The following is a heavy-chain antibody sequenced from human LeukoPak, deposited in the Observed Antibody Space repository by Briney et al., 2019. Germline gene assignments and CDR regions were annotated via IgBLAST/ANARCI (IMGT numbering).Heavy chain of an antibody. CDR3: ARQKSGITMVPGRAGMDV. CDR2: IYYSGST. J-gene: IGHJ6*02. D-gene: IGHD3-10*01. CDR1: GGCISSSSYY. Sequence: SETLSLTCTVSGGCISSSSYYWGWIRQPPGKGLEWIGYIYYSGSTNYNPSLKSRVTISVDTSKNQFSLKLSSVTAADTAVYYCARQKSGITMVPGRAGMDVWGQGTTVTVSS. V-gene: IGHV4-61*05.